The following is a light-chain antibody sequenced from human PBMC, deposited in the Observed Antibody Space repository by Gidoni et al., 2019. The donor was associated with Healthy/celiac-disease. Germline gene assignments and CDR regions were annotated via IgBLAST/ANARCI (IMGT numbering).Light chain of an antibody. J-gene: IGKJ2*01. CDR2: AAS. V-gene: IGKV1-39*01. Sequence: DIQMNQSPSSLSASVGDRVTITCRASQSISSYLNWYQQKPGKAPKLLIYAASSLQSGVPSRFSGSGSGTDFTLTISSLQPEDFATYYCQQSYSTLYPFGQGTKLEIK. CDR1: QSISSY. CDR3: QQSYSTLYP.